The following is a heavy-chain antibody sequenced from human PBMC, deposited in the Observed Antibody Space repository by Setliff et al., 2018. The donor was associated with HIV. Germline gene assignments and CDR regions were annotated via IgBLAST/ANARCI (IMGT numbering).Heavy chain of an antibody. J-gene: IGHJ4*02. CDR2: IYTSGST. CDR3: ARGLSFYDPGGFDY. V-gene: IGHV4-61*01. Sequence: SETLSLTCTVSGGSISSGYYYWSWIRQHPGKGLEWIGYIYTSGSTNYNPSLKSRVTISVDTSKNQFSLKLSSVTAADTAVYYCARGLSFYDPGGFDYWGQGTLVTVSS. CDR1: GGSISSGYYY. D-gene: IGHD3-22*01.